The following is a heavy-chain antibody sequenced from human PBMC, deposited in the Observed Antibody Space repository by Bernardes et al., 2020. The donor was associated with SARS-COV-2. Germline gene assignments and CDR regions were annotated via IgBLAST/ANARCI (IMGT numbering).Heavy chain of an antibody. J-gene: IGHJ4*02. CDR3: VCDNFWSGYSY. CDR2: ISSTSSTI. CDR1: GLNFSDCT. V-gene: IGHV3-48*04. D-gene: IGHD3-3*01. Sequence: GGSLRLSCAASGLNFSDCTMNWVRQAPGKGLEWVSYISSTSSTIAYADSVKGRFTISRDNAKNSLFIEMNSLRAEDTALYYCVCDNFWSGYSYWGQGILVTVSS.